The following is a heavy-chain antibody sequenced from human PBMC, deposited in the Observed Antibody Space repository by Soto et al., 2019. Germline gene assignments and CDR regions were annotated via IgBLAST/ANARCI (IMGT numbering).Heavy chain of an antibody. CDR3: ASVGGSVLFDP. J-gene: IGHJ5*02. V-gene: IGHV4-30-2*01. CDR2: IYHSGST. Sequence: SETLSLTCAVSGGSISSGGYSLSWIRQPPGKGLEWIGYIYHSGSTYYNPSLKSRVTISVDRSKNQFSLKLSSVTAADTAVYYCASVGGSVLFDPWGQGTLVTVSS. D-gene: IGHD1-26*01. CDR1: GGSISSGGYS.